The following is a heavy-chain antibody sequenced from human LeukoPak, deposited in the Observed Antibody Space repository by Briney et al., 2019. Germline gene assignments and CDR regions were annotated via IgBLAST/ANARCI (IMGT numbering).Heavy chain of an antibody. CDR1: GYTFTGYY. Sequence: GASVKVSCKASGYTFTGYYMHWVRQAPGQGLEWMGWINPNSGGTNYAQKFQGRVTMTRDTSISTAYMELSRLRSDDTAVYYCARLDTIFGVVDAFDIWGQGTMVTVSS. CDR3: ARLDTIFGVVDAFDI. J-gene: IGHJ3*02. CDR2: INPNSGGT. D-gene: IGHD3-3*01. V-gene: IGHV1-2*02.